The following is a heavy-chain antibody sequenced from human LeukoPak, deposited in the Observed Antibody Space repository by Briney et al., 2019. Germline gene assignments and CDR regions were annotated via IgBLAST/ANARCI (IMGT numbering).Heavy chain of an antibody. Sequence: PGGSLRLFCAASRCTVSSNYMSWVRQAPGKGLEWVSVIYSGGSTYYADSVKGRFTISRDNAKNSLYLQMNSLRAEDTAVYYCAELGITMIGGVWGKGTTVTISS. D-gene: IGHD3-10*02. CDR3: AELGITMIGGV. V-gene: IGHV3-53*01. CDR2: IYSGGST. CDR1: RCTVSSNY. J-gene: IGHJ6*04.